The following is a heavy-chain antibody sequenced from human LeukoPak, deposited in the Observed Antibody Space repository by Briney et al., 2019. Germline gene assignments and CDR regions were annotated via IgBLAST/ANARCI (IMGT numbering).Heavy chain of an antibody. Sequence: GGSLRLSCAASGFTFSSYGMNWVRQAPGKGLEWVSYISSTSNTIYYADSVKGRFTISRDNAKNSLYLQMTSLRAEDTAVYYCARDRSYNFYYWGQGTLVTVSS. J-gene: IGHJ4*02. V-gene: IGHV3-48*01. CDR1: GFTFSSYG. D-gene: IGHD1-26*01. CDR2: ISSTSNTI. CDR3: ARDRSYNFYY.